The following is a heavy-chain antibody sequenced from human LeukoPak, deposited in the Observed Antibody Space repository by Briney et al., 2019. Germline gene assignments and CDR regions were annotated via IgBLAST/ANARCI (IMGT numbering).Heavy chain of an antibody. CDR2: IYPGDSDT. CDR3: ARGVVGDSAFDI. Sequence: GESLKISCKGSGYRFTSFWIGWVRQVAGKGLEWMGIIYPGDSDTRYSPSLQGQVTISPDKSISTAYLQWSTLKASDTAIYFCARGVVGDSAFDIWGQGTMVTVSS. J-gene: IGHJ3*02. V-gene: IGHV5-51*01. D-gene: IGHD3-22*01. CDR1: GYRFTSFW.